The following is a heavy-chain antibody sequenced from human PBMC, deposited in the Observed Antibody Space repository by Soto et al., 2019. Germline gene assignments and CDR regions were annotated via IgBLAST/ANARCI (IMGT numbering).Heavy chain of an antibody. CDR3: AREFYYDTSGYQWDYFDY. CDR2: ISPYNGDT. Sequence: GASVKVSCKASGYTFTNYGISWVRQAPGQGLEWMGWISPYNGDTNYAQNLQGRVTMTTDTSTNTAYVELRSLRSDDTAVYYCAREFYYDTSGYQWDYFDYWGQGSLVTVSS. J-gene: IGHJ4*02. V-gene: IGHV1-18*01. D-gene: IGHD3-22*01. CDR1: GYTFTNYG.